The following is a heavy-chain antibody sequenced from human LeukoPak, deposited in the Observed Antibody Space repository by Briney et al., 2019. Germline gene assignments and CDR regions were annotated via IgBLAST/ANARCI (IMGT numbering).Heavy chain of an antibody. CDR3: ARDSSVRSPFDY. D-gene: IGHD5/OR15-5a*01. J-gene: IGHJ4*02. CDR2: IYYSGST. Sequence: PLETLSLTCTVSAGSISRYYWSWIRQPPGKGLEWIGYIYYSGSTNYNPSLKSRVTISVDTSKNQFSLKLTSVTAADTAVYYCARDSSVRSPFDYWGQGTLVTVSS. V-gene: IGHV4-59*01. CDR1: AGSISRYY.